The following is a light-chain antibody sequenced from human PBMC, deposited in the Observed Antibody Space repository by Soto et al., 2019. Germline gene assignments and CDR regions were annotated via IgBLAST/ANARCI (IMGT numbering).Light chain of an antibody. V-gene: IGLV2-11*01. Sequence: QSAPTQPRSVSGSPGQSVTISCTGTSSDVGGYKYVSWYQQDPGKAPKLVIYDVSERPSGVPDRFSGSKSGNTASLTISGLQAEDEADYYCCSYAGSSYVFGTGTKLTVL. CDR1: SSDVGGYKY. CDR2: DVS. J-gene: IGLJ1*01. CDR3: CSYAGSSYV.